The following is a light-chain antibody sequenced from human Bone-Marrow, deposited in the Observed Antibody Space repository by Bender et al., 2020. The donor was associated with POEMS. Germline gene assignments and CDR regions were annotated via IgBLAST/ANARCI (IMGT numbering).Light chain of an antibody. CDR3: CSYARSSAYI. CDR2: DVS. Sequence: QSALTQPASVSGSPGQSITISCTGTSSDVGGYDYVSWYQQFPRKAPKLLIYDVSKRPSGVPDRYSGSKSGNTASLTISGLQAEDEADYYCCSYARSSAYIFGTGTKVTVL. V-gene: IGLV2-23*02. J-gene: IGLJ1*01. CDR1: SSDVGGYDY.